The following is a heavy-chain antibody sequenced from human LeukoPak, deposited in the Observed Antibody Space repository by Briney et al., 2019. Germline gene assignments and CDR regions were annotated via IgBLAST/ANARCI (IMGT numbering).Heavy chain of an antibody. CDR2: ISGSGGST. J-gene: IGHJ4*02. V-gene: IGHV3-23*01. D-gene: IGHD5-12*01. CDR3: AKAHGGYSWDY. Sequence: GGSLRLSCAASGFTFSSYSMSWVRQAPGKGLEWVSGISGSGGSTYYADSVKGRFTISRGNSKNTLYLQMNSLRAEDTAVYYCAKAHGGYSWDYWGQGTLVTVSS. CDR1: GFTFSSYS.